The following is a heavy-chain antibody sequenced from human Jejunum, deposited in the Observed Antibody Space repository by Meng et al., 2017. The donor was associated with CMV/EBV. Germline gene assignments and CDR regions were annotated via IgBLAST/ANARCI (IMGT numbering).Heavy chain of an antibody. J-gene: IGHJ4*02. CDR2: ITSSGSTK. Sequence: SGFPFSTYAIPWVRPAPGRGLEWVSLITSSGSTKYYADSVAGRFTISRDNAKNSLLLHMSSLRAEDTAIYYCVKDLLSRYTNRDYWGQGTLVTVSS. V-gene: IGHV3-48*03. CDR3: VKDLLSRYTNRDY. CDR1: GFPFSTYA. D-gene: IGHD2-2*02.